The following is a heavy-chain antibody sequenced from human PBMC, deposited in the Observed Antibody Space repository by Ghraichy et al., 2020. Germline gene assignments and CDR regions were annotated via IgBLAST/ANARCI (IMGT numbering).Heavy chain of an antibody. CDR2: IGDAGGNK. CDR1: GFTFSTYA. V-gene: IGHV3-33*06. Sequence: GGSLRLSCAASGFTFSTYAMPWVRQAPGKGLEWVPVIGDAGGNKYSADSVKGRFTISRDNSKNTLYLQMSSLRAEDTAVYYCAKGRVEYCSGGTCYHFDYWGQGTLVTVSS. CDR3: AKGRVEYCSGGTCYHFDY. J-gene: IGHJ4*02. D-gene: IGHD2-15*01.